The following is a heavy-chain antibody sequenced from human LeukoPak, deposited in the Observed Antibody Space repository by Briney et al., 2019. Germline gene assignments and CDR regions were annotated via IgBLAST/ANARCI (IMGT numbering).Heavy chain of an antibody. CDR2: FKPGDSDI. J-gene: IGHJ3*02. D-gene: IGHD4/OR15-4a*01. V-gene: IGHV5-51*01. CDR1: GYSFTSYW. Sequence: GESLKISCKGSGYSFTSYWIGWVRQMPGKGLEWMGTFKPGDSDIRYSPSFQGQVTISVDKSISTAYLQWSSLKASDTAMYYCARHAPNSRVAFDIWGQGTMISVSS. CDR3: ARHAPNSRVAFDI.